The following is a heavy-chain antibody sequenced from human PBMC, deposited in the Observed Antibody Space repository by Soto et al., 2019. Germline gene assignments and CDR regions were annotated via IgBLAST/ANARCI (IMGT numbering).Heavy chain of an antibody. CDR2: IYYSGST. Sequence: SETLSLTCTVSGGSISSYYWSWIRQPPGKGLEWIGYIYYSGSTNYNPSLKSRVTISVDTSKNQFSLKLSSVTAADTAVYYCARQAYRPPQNYYYYYYMDVWGKGTTVTVSS. CDR1: GGSISSYY. CDR3: ARQAYRPPQNYYYYYYMDV. D-gene: IGHD1-26*01. J-gene: IGHJ6*03. V-gene: IGHV4-59*08.